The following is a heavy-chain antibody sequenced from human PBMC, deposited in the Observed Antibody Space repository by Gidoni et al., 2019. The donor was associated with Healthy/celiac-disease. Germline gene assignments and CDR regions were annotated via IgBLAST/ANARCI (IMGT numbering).Heavy chain of an antibody. CDR1: CFTFSSYS. Sequence: EVQLLESGGGLVQPVGSLRLSCAASCFTFSSYSMSWVRQAPGQGLEWVAEMSGSGGSTYYADSGKGRFTSSRDKSKNTLYLQLNSRRAEDTAVYYCEKVDTPSIAARGDWGQGTLVTVSA. D-gene: IGHD6-6*01. J-gene: IGHJ4*02. CDR3: EKVDTPSIAARGD. V-gene: IGHV3-23*01. CDR2: MSGSGGST.